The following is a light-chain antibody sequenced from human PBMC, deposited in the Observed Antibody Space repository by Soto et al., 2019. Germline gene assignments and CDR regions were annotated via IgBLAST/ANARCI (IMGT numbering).Light chain of an antibody. CDR2: RNN. CDR1: SFNIGTNF. V-gene: IGLV1-47*01. J-gene: IGLJ1*01. Sequence: QSVLTQPPSASGTPGQRVTLSCSGTSFNIGTNFVYWYQQLPGTAPKLLIYRNNQRPSGVPDRFSGSKSGTSASLAISGLRSEDEADYYCGAWDDSLNVYVFGSGTKLTVL. CDR3: GAWDDSLNVYV.